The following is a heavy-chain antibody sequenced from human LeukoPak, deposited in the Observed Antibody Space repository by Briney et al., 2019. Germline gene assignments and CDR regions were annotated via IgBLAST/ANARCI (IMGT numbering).Heavy chain of an antibody. V-gene: IGHV3-23*01. Sequence: PGGSLRLSCAASGFTFSSYAMSWVRQAPGKGLEWVSAISGSGGSTYYADSVKGRFTISRDNSKNTLYLQMNSLRAEDTAVYYCAKGADYDILTGYQHYFDYWGQGTLVTVSS. CDR2: ISGSGGST. CDR3: AKGADYDILTGYQHYFDY. J-gene: IGHJ4*02. D-gene: IGHD3-9*01. CDR1: GFTFSSYA.